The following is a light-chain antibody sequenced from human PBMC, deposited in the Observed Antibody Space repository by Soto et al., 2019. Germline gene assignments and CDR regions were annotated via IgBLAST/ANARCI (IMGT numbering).Light chain of an antibody. J-gene: IGKJ1*01. Sequence: DIQMTQSPSSLSASVGDRVTITCRASQSISNYLSWYQQKPGKAPKLLIYAASSLQSVVTSRFSGSGSGTDFTLTISNLQPDDFATYYCKQSYRTPRTFGQGTKVEIK. CDR2: AAS. V-gene: IGKV1-39*01. CDR1: QSISNY. CDR3: KQSYRTPRT.